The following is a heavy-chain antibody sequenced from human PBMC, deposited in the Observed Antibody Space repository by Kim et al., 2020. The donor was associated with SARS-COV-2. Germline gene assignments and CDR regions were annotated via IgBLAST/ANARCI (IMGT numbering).Heavy chain of an antibody. CDR1: GFSLSTSGMC. Sequence: SGPTLVNPTQTLTLTCTFSGFSLSTSGMCVSWIRQPPGKALEWLARIDWDDDKYYSTSLKTRLTISKDTSKNQVVLTMTNMDPVDTATYYCARISTGNYYYYYMDVWGKGTTVTVSS. J-gene: IGHJ6*03. V-gene: IGHV2-70*11. CDR3: ARISTGNYYYYYMDV. D-gene: IGHD1-1*01. CDR2: IDWDDDK.